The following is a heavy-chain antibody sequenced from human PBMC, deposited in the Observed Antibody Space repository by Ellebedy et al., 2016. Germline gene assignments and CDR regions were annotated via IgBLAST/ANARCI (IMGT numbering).Heavy chain of an antibody. V-gene: IGHV3-30*18. Sequence: GGSLRLXXAASGFIFSGYGMHWVRQAPGKGLEWVATISYDGNHKYYAPSVKGRFTIARDNPKNTLYLQMNSLRPDDTAVYYCAKDFGEVGATPFDYWGQGALVTVSS. D-gene: IGHD1-26*01. J-gene: IGHJ4*02. CDR2: ISYDGNHK. CDR3: AKDFGEVGATPFDY. CDR1: GFIFSGYG.